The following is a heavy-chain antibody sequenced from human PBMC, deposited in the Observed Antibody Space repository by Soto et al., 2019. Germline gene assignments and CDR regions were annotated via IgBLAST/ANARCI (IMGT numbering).Heavy chain of an antibody. J-gene: IGHJ4*02. CDR2: ISHDGTQK. Sequence: QVRLVESGGGVVQPGRSLRLSCAAFGFSFSKSGMHWVRQAPGKGLEWVAVISHDGTQKFYIDSVKGRFTISRDNSRNTLYLQMSSLRPEDTAFYYCAILSCDYPEYWGQGTLVTVSS. D-gene: IGHD4-17*01. V-gene: IGHV3-30*03. CDR3: AILSCDYPEY. CDR1: GFSFSKSG.